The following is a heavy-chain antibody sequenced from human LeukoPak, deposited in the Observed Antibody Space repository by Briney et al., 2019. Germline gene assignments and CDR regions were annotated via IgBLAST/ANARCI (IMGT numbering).Heavy chain of an antibody. Sequence: GSLRLSCAASGFTFSSYSMNWVRQAPGKGLEWVSSISSSSSYIYYADSVKGRFTISRDNAKNSLYLQMNSLRAEDTAVYYCARGVPADLSFDYWGQGTLVTVSS. CDR3: ARGVPADLSFDY. J-gene: IGHJ4*02. CDR2: ISSSSSYI. V-gene: IGHV3-21*04. CDR1: GFTFSSYS. D-gene: IGHD2-2*01.